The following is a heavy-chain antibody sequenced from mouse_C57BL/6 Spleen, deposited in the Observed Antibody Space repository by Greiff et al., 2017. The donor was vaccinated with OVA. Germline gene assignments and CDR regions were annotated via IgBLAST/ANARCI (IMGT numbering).Heavy chain of an antibody. CDR3: AKPRYFDV. CDR2: ISSGSSTI. V-gene: IGHV5-17*01. Sequence: EVQLQESGGGLVKPGGSLKLSCAASGFTFSDYGMHWVRQAPEKGLEWVAYISSGSSTIYYADTVKGRFTISRDNAKNTLFLQMTSLRSEDTAMYYCAKPRYFDVWGTGTTVTVSS. J-gene: IGHJ1*03. CDR1: GFTFSDYG.